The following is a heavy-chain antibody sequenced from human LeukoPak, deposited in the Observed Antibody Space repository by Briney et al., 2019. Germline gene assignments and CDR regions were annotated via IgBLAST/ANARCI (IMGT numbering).Heavy chain of an antibody. CDR1: GLNLRTYG. J-gene: IGHJ4*02. Sequence: GGSLRLSCAASGLNLRTYGMHSVRQAPGKGLGWVAIVSYDGGSQYYGDSVKGRFIISRDNSKNTVYLQMNSLKTEAAASYYCVKGMREGYYGSGSYFSAFDNWGQGTVVTVHS. D-gene: IGHD3-10*01. CDR3: VKGMREGYYGSGSYFSAFDN. V-gene: IGHV3-30*18. CDR2: VSYDGGSQ.